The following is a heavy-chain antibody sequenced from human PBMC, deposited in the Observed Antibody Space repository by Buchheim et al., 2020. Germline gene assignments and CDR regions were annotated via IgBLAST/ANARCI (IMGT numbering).Heavy chain of an antibody. D-gene: IGHD2-15*01. J-gene: IGHJ4*02. Sequence: QVQLQESGPGLVKPSQTLSLTCTVSGGSFSSGGYYWSWIRQLPGKGLEWIGYIYYSGSTYYNPSLKSRVTMAVDTSKNLFSRKLSSVTAADTAVYYCARMGIEVVAAIDYWGQGTL. CDR2: IYYSGST. CDR3: ARMGIEVVAAIDY. V-gene: IGHV4-31*03. CDR1: GGSFSSGGYY.